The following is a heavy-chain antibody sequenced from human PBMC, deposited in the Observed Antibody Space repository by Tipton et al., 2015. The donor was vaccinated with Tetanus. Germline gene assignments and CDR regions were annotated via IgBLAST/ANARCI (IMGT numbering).Heavy chain of an antibody. J-gene: IGHJ4*02. D-gene: IGHD3-16*02. CDR3: AKDTARIMITFGGVIGRFDY. CDR2: ISGSGGST. Sequence: SLRLSCAASGFTFSSYAMSWVRQAPGKGLEWVSAISGSGGSTYYADSVKGRFTISRDNSKNTLYLQMNSLRAEDTAVYYCAKDTARIMITFGGVIGRFDYWGQGTLVTVSS. CDR1: GFTFSSYA. V-gene: IGHV3-23*01.